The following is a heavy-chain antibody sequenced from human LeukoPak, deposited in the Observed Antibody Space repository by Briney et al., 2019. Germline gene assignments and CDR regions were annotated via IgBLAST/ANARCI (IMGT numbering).Heavy chain of an antibody. CDR3: AREASLNYMDV. J-gene: IGHJ6*03. V-gene: IGHV3-7*01. CDR1: GFTFSSYA. CDR2: IKQDEGEK. Sequence: GGSLRLSCAASGFTFSSYAMSWVRQAPGKGLEWVANIKQDEGEKYYVDSVKGRFTISRDNAKNSVYLQMNSLRAEDTAVYYCAREASLNYMDVWGKGTTVTVSS.